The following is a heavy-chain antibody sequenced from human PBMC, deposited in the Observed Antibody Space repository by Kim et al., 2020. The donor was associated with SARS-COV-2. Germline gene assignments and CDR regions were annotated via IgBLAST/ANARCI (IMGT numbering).Heavy chain of an antibody. J-gene: IGHJ4*02. D-gene: IGHD3-22*01. Sequence: SETLSLTCTVSGGSISSGGYYWSWIRQHPGKGLEWIGYIYYSGSTYYNPSLKSRVTISVDTSKNQFSLKLSSVTAADTAVYYCARTSGYYYDSSGYYVGGRGGVLDYWGQGTLVTVSS. CDR1: GGSISSGGYY. CDR2: IYYSGST. CDR3: ARTSGYYYDSSGYYVGGRGGVLDY. V-gene: IGHV4-31*03.